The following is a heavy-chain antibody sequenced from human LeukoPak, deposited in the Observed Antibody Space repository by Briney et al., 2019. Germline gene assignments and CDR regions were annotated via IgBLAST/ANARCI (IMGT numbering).Heavy chain of an antibody. CDR3: AREGGYCSSTTCYFDS. D-gene: IGHD2-2*01. J-gene: IGHJ4*02. Sequence: SVKGRFTVSRDHSKNTLYLQMNSPRVEDTAVYYCAREGGYCSSTTCYFDSWGQGTLVTVSS. V-gene: IGHV3-30*01.